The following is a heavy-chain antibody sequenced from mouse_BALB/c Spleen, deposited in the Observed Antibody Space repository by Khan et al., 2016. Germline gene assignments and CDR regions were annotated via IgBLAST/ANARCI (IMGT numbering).Heavy chain of an antibody. Sequence: QIQLVQSGPELKKPGETVKISCKASGYTFTDYSMHWVKQAPGKGLKWMGWINTETGEPTYADDFKGRFAFSLATSASTAYLQINNLKNEDTATYVCARSRCSSYDYYAMDYWGQGTSVTVSS. CDR3: ARSRCSSYDYYAMDY. CDR1: GYTFTDYS. J-gene: IGHJ4*01. CDR2: INTETGEP. V-gene: IGHV9-2-1*01. D-gene: IGHD1-1*01.